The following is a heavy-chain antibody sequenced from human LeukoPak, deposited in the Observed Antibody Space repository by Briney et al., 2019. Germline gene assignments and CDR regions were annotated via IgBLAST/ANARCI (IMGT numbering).Heavy chain of an antibody. Sequence: SQTLSLTCTVSGGSISSGGYYWSWIRQHPGKGLEWIGYIYYSGSTYYNPSLKSRVTISVDTSKNQFSLKLSSVTAADTAVYYCARGYDSSGYFDYWGPGTLVTVSS. D-gene: IGHD3-22*01. CDR3: ARGYDSSGYFDY. CDR2: IYYSGST. V-gene: IGHV4-31*03. CDR1: GGSISSGGYY. J-gene: IGHJ4*02.